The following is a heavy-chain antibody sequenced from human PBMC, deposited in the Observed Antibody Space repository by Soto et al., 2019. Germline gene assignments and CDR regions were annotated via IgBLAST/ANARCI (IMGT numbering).Heavy chain of an antibody. Sequence: VGSLRLSCAASGFSFNSHPMHLVRQAPGKGLEWVALINYDSANKYYADSVEGRFTISRDNSKSTVSLQMNSLRPEDTAIYYCVRDPGIKLNWHYFDYWGQGT. CDR3: VRDPGIKLNWHYFDY. CDR1: GFSFNSHP. J-gene: IGHJ4*02. D-gene: IGHD1-1*01. V-gene: IGHV3-30*04. CDR2: INYDSANK.